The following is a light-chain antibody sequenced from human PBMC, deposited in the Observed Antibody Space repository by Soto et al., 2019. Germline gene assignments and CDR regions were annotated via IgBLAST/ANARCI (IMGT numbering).Light chain of an antibody. J-gene: IGKJ5*01. CDR2: DAS. CDR1: QTISMW. V-gene: IGKV1-5*01. CDR3: QQYNNWPPIT. Sequence: DIQITQSPSAVSASVEDRVTINCRASQTISMWLAWYQQKPGKGPKLLIYDASSLKRGVPSRFSGSGSGTEFTLTISSLQSEDFAIYYCQQYNNWPPITFGQGTRLEIK.